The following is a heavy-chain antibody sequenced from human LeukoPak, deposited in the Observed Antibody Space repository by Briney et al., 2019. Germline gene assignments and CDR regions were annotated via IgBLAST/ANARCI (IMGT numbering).Heavy chain of an antibody. CDR1: GGSISGSNW. CDR3: AELGITMIGGV. Sequence: LSLTCAASGGSISGSNWWSWVRQPPGKGLEWVSYISSSGSTIYYADSVKGRFTISRDNAKNSLYLQMNSLRAEDTAVYYCAELGITMIGGVWGKGTTVTISS. V-gene: IGHV3-48*03. CDR2: ISSSGSTI. D-gene: IGHD3-10*02. J-gene: IGHJ6*04.